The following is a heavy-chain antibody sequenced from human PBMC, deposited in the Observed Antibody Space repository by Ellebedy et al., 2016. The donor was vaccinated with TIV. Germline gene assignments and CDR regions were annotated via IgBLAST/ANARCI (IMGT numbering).Heavy chain of an antibody. CDR2: INHSGST. CDR1: GGSFSGYY. Sequence: SETLSLXXAVYGGSFSGYYWSWIRQPPGKGLEWIGEINHSGSTNYNPSLKSRVTISVDTSKNQFSLKLSSVTAADTAVYYCARDPREYDYVWGSYRGAPFDYWGQGTLVTVSS. J-gene: IGHJ4*02. D-gene: IGHD3-16*02. CDR3: ARDPREYDYVWGSYRGAPFDY. V-gene: IGHV4-34*01.